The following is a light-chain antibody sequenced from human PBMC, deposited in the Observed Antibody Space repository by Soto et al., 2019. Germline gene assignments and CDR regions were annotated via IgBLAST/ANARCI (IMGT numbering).Light chain of an antibody. Sequence: DIVMTQTPLSSPVTLGQPASISCRSSQSLLDSDGDTYLSWLQQRPGQPPRLLIYKTSSRFSGVQDRLSGSGAGTDFTLKISRVEVEDVGVYYCMQATQFPHTFGQGTKLEI. J-gene: IGKJ2*01. V-gene: IGKV2-24*01. CDR3: MQATQFPHT. CDR2: KTS. CDR1: QSLLDSDGDTY.